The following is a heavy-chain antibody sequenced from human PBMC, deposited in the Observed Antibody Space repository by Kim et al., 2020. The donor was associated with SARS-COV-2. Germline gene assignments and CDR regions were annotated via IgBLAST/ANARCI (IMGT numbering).Heavy chain of an antibody. V-gene: IGHV3-74*01. D-gene: IGHD3-22*01. Sequence: DSVKGRFTISGDNAKNTLYLQMNSRRAEDTALYYCARRAVDSSGTYYFDYWGQGTLVTVSS. J-gene: IGHJ4*02. CDR3: ARRAVDSSGTYYFDY.